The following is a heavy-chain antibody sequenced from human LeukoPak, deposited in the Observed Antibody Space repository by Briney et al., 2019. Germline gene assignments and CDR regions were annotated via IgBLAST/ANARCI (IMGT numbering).Heavy chain of an antibody. CDR3: TTVEPYYYYYMDV. CDR2: IKSKTDGGTT. Sequence: GGSLRLSCAASGFTFSNAWMSWVRQAPGKGLEWVGRIKSKTDGGTTDYAAPVKGRFTISRDDSKNTLYLQMNSLKTEDTAVYYCTTVEPYYYYYMDVWGKGTTVTVSS. CDR1: GFTFSNAW. J-gene: IGHJ6*03. D-gene: IGHD1-14*01. V-gene: IGHV3-15*01.